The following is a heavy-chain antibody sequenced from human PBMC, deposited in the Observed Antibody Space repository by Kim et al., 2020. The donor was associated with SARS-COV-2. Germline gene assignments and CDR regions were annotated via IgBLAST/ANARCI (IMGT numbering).Heavy chain of an antibody. V-gene: IGHV3-11*05. J-gene: IGHJ4*02. CDR2: ISSTNTYT. CDR1: GFTFSDFY. Sequence: GGSLRLSCAASGFTFSDFYMNWIRQAPGKGLEWVSYISSTNTYTNYADSVKGRFTISRDNAKNSLYLQMNSLRVEDTAVYYCARDLVTWGAGTFDYWGQG. D-gene: IGHD6-13*01. CDR3: ARDLVTWGAGTFDY.